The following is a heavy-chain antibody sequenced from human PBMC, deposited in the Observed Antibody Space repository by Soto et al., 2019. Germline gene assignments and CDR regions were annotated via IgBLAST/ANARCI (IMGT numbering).Heavy chain of an antibody. V-gene: IGHV1-69*08. CDR2: IIPILGIA. Sequence: QVQLVQSGAEVKKPGSSVKVSCKASGGTFSSYTISWVRQAPGQGLEWMGRIIPILGIANYAQKFQGRVTMTADKSKSTAYMELSSLRSEDTAVYYCARDAGWERSACYWGQGTLVTVSS. CDR3: ARDAGWERSACY. D-gene: IGHD1-26*01. J-gene: IGHJ4*02. CDR1: GGTFSSYT.